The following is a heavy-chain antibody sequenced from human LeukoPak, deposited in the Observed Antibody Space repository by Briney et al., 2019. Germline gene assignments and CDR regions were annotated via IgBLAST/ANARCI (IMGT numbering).Heavy chain of an antibody. Sequence: SETLSLTCAVYGGSFSGYYWSWIRQPPGKGLEWIGEINHSGSTNYNPSLKSRVTISVDTSKNQFSLKLSSVTAEDTAVYYCACQWLRSTIDYWGQGTLVTVSS. V-gene: IGHV4-34*01. D-gene: IGHD5-12*01. CDR2: INHSGST. CDR1: GGSFSGYY. J-gene: IGHJ4*02. CDR3: ACQWLRSTIDY.